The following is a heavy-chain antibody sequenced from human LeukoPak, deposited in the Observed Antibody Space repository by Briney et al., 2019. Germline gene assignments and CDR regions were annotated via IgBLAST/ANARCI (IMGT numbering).Heavy chain of an antibody. CDR1: GVTFSSYA. CDR3: ARFDYYGSGSPVHFDY. CDR2: ISYDGSNK. J-gene: IGHJ4*02. D-gene: IGHD3-10*01. Sequence: GGSLRLSCAASGVTFSSYAMHWVRQAPGKGLEWVAVISYDGSNKYYADSVKGRFTISRDNSKNTLYLQMNSLRAEDTAVYYCARFDYYGSGSPVHFDYWGQGTLVTVSS. V-gene: IGHV3-30*04.